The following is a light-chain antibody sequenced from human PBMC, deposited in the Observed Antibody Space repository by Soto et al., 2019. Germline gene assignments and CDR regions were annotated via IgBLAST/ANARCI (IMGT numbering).Light chain of an antibody. Sequence: DIQMTQSPSTLSASVGDRVTITCRASQSLSSLLAWYQQKPGKAPKLLIYDASNLESGVPSRFRGSGSGTEFTLTISSLQPDDFATYYCQQYNSYSWTFGQGTKVDIK. CDR1: QSLSSL. J-gene: IGKJ1*01. CDR2: DAS. V-gene: IGKV1-5*01. CDR3: QQYNSYSWT.